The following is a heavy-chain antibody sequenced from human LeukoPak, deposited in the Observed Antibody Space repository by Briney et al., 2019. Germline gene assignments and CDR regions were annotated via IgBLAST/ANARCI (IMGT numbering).Heavy chain of an antibody. D-gene: IGHD2-15*01. CDR3: AGGEGYCSGGSCLALDY. J-gene: IGHJ4*02. Sequence: SSVKVSCKASGGTFSSYAISWVRQAPGQGLEWRGGIIPIFGTANYAQKFQGRVTITADKSTSTAYMELSSLRSEDTAVYYCAGGEGYCSGGSCLALDYWGQGTLVTVSS. CDR1: GGTFSSYA. CDR2: IIPIFGTA. V-gene: IGHV1-69*06.